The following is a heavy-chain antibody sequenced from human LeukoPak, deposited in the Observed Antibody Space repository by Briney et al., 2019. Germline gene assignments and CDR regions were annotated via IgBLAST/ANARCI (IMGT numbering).Heavy chain of an antibody. D-gene: IGHD3-3*01. V-gene: IGHV4-34*01. CDR2: INHSGST. J-gene: IGHJ4*02. CDR1: GGSFSGYY. CDR3: ARANPYYDFWSGYAGRYFDY. Sequence: SETLSLTCAVYGGSFSGYYRSWIRQPPGKGLEWIGEINHSGSTNYNPSLKSRVTISVDTSKNQFSLKLSSVTAADTAVYYCARANPYYDFWSGYAGRYFDYWGQGTLVTVSS.